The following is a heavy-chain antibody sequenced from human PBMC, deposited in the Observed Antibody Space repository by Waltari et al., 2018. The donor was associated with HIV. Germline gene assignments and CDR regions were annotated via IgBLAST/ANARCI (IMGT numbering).Heavy chain of an antibody. V-gene: IGHV4-39*01. J-gene: IGHJ2*01. CDR1: GGSISNSNYF. CDR2: IYYTGST. D-gene: IGHD1-26*01. CDR3: SRHALRVGARYGYFDL. Sequence: QLQLLESGPGLVKPSETLSLTCTVSGGSISNSNYFWDWIRQPPGKGLEWIGRIYYTGSTYYNPSIKTRVTISVDTPKTQFSLRLSSVTAADTLVYYCSRHALRVGARYGYFDLWGRGTLVSFSS.